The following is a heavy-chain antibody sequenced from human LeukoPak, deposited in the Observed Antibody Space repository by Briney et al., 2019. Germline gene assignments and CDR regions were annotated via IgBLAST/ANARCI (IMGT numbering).Heavy chain of an antibody. D-gene: IGHD6-19*01. CDR3: AGGSGWLIDY. J-gene: IGHJ4*02. CDR1: GFIFSSYW. V-gene: IGHV3-7*01. CDR2: IKQEGSEK. Sequence: GGSLRLSCAVSGFIFSSYWMNWVRQAPGKGLEWVANIKQEGSEKYYVDSVKGRFTISRDNAKNSLYLQMDSLRAEDTAVYYCAGGSGWLIDYWGQGTLVTVSS.